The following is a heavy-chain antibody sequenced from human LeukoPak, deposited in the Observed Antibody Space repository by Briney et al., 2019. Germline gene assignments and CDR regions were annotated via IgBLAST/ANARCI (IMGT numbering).Heavy chain of an antibody. CDR1: RGTFSSYT. D-gene: IGHD3-3*01. CDR3: ARGLRFLEWLGGDYYYYVMDV. Sequence: GSSVKVSCKASRGTFSSYTIRWVRQAPGQGLEWMGRIIPILGIANYAQKFQGRVTITADKSPSTAYMVLSSLRPEDTAVYYCARGLRFLEWLGGDYYYYVMDVWGQGTTVSVCS. J-gene: IGHJ6*01. V-gene: IGHV1-69*02. CDR2: IIPILGIA.